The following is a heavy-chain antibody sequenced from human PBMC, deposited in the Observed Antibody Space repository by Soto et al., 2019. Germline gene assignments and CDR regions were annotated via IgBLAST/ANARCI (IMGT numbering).Heavy chain of an antibody. J-gene: IGHJ4*02. D-gene: IGHD1-26*01. CDR2: ICSLSQTI. CDR3: AREDIMGTRSFDY. V-gene: IGHV3-48*02. CDR1: EFTFSSYS. Sequence: PGGSLRLSCGVSEFTFSSYSMNWVRQAPGKGPEWLAYICSLSQTIYYADSVRGRFTISRDNAKNSLYLQMNSLRDEDTAVYFCAREDIMGTRSFDYWGQGTRVTVSS.